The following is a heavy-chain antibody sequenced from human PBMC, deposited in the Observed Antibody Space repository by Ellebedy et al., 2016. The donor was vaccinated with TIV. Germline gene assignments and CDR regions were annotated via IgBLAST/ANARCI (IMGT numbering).Heavy chain of an antibody. J-gene: IGHJ4*02. Sequence: GGSLRLSCAASGFTFSTYSMNWVRQAPGKGLEWVSFITTSGSYIYYADSVKGRFTISRDNAKNSLYLQMNSLRADDTAVYYCARYLPFEYWGQGSLVIVSS. D-gene: IGHD1-1*01. CDR3: ARYLPFEY. V-gene: IGHV3-21*04. CDR2: ITTSGSYI. CDR1: GFTFSTYS.